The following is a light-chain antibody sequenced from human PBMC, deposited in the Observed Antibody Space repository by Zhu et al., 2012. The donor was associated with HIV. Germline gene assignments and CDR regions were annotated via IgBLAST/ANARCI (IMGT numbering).Light chain of an antibody. CDR2: DTS. CDR1: GSVRSF. V-gene: IGKV3-11*01. J-gene: IGKJ1*01. Sequence: IVLTQSPATLSLSPGERATVSCRASGSVRSFLAWYQQKPGQAPRLLIYDTSKRATGIPARFSGSGSGTDFTLTISSLQSEDFAVYYCQQYNDWWTFGQGTKVEIK. CDR3: QQYNDWWT.